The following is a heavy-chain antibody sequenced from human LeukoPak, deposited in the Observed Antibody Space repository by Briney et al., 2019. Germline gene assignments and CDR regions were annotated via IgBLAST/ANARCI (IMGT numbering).Heavy chain of an antibody. CDR2: IYYSGST. CDR3: ARRVQLWSRDGMDV. J-gene: IGHJ6*02. D-gene: IGHD5-18*01. V-gene: IGHV4-59*08. Sequence: SETLSLTCTVSGGSISSYYWSWIRQPPGKGLEWIGYIYYSGSTNYNPSLKSRVTISVDTSKNQFSLKLSSVTAADTAVYYCARRVQLWSRDGMDVWGQGTTVTVSS. CDR1: GGSISSYY.